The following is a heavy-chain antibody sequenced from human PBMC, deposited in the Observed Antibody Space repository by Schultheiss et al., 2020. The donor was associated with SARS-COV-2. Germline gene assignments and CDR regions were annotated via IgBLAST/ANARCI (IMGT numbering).Heavy chain of an antibody. CDR3: ARRRYYYDSSGYYIP. D-gene: IGHD3-22*01. CDR1: GGSFSGYY. V-gene: IGHV4-34*01. J-gene: IGHJ5*02. Sequence: SETLSLTCAVYGGSFSGYYWSWIRQPPGKGLEWIGEINHSGSTNYNPSLEGRVTISVDTSKNQFTLNLSSVTAADTAVYYCARRRYYYDSSGYYIPWGQGTLVTVSS. CDR2: INHSGST.